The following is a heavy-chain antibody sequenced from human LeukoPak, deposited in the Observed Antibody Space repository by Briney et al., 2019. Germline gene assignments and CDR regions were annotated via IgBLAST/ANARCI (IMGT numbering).Heavy chain of an antibody. CDR2: IIPIFGTA. J-gene: IGHJ5*02. V-gene: IGHV1-69*13. CDR3: ARDDGYCSSTSCYTGNWFDP. CDR1: GGTFSSYA. D-gene: IGHD2-2*02. Sequence: ASVKVSCKASGGTFSSYAISWVRQAPGQGLEWMGGIIPIFGTANYAQKFQGRVTITADESTSTAYMELSSLRSEDTAVYYCARDDGYCSSTSCYTGNWFDPWGQGTLVTVSS.